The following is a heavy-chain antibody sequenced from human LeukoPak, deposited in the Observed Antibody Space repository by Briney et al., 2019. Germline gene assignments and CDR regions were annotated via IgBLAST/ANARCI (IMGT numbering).Heavy chain of an antibody. CDR1: GGSISSGGYS. J-gene: IGHJ4*02. Sequence: PSETLSLTCAVSGGSISSGGYSWSWIRQPPGKGLEWIGYIYHSGSTYYNPSLKSRVTISVDRSKNQFSLRLSSVTAADTAVYYCARSPPHSSGSTDYWGQGTLVTVSS. V-gene: IGHV4-30-2*01. CDR3: ARSPPHSSGSTDY. CDR2: IYHSGST. D-gene: IGHD6-19*01.